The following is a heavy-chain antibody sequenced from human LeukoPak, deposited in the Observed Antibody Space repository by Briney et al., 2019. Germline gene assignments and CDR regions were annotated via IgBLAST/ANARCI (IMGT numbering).Heavy chain of an antibody. Sequence: ASVKVSCKASGYTFTSHGISWVRQAPGQGLEWMGWISAYNGNTNCAQKLQGRVTMTTDTSTSTAYMELRSLRSDDTAVYYCAGDYYGSGSYSRPFGYWGQGTLVTVSS. V-gene: IGHV1-18*01. CDR2: ISAYNGNT. D-gene: IGHD3-10*01. J-gene: IGHJ4*02. CDR1: GYTFTSHG. CDR3: AGDYYGSGSYSRPFGY.